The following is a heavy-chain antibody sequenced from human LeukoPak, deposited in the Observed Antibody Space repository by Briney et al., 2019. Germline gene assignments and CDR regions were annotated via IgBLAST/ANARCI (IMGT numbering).Heavy chain of an antibody. Sequence: ASVKVSCKASGYTFTSYAMNWVRQAPGQGLEWMGWINTNTGNPTYAQGFTGRFVFSLDTSVSTAYLQISSLKAEDTAVYYCARVVGSSWSYYYYGMDVWGQGTTVTVSS. CDR2: INTNTGNP. CDR3: ARVVGSSWSYYYYGMDV. V-gene: IGHV7-4-1*02. J-gene: IGHJ6*02. D-gene: IGHD6-13*01. CDR1: GYTFTSYA.